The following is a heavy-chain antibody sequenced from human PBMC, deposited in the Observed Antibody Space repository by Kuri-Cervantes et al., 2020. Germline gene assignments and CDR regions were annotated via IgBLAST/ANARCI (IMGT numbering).Heavy chain of an antibody. Sequence: GSLRLSCAVYGGSFSNYYWTWIRQPPGKGLEWIGDIIHSGSTNYNPSLKSRVSISLDTSKKQFFLNLSSVTAADMAVYYCARGPHYYGSGNFYYYYYMDVWGKGTRSPSP. CDR1: GGSFSNYY. D-gene: IGHD3-10*01. V-gene: IGHV4-34*01. CDR3: ARGPHYYGSGNFYYYYYMDV. CDR2: IIHSGST. J-gene: IGHJ6*03.